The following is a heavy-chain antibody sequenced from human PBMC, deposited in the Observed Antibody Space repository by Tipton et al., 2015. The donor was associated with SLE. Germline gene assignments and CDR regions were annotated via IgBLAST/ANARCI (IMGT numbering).Heavy chain of an antibody. Sequence: SLRLSCTASGFTFGDYAMHWVRQAPGKGLEWVSLISWDGGSTYYADSVKGRFTISRDNSKNSLYLQMNSLRAEDTALYYCAKGYDSSGYSRFDYWGQGTLVTVSS. CDR3: AKGYDSSGYSRFDY. V-gene: IGHV3-43D*04. J-gene: IGHJ4*02. CDR2: ISWDGGST. D-gene: IGHD3-22*01. CDR1: GFTFGDYA.